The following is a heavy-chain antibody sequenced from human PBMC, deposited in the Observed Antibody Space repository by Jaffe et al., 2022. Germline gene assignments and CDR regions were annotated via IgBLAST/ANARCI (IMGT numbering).Heavy chain of an antibody. V-gene: IGHV4-34*01. J-gene: IGHJ6*03. D-gene: IGHD2-15*01. CDR3: ARGRGGISGGSCSCMDV. CDR1: GGSFSGYY. Sequence: QVQLQQWGAGLLKPSETLSLTCAVYGGSFSGYYWSWIRQPPGKGLEWIGEINHSGSTNYNPSLKSRVTISVDTSKNQFSLKLSSVTAADTAVYYCARGRGGISGGSCSCMDVWGKGTTVTVSS. CDR2: INHSGST.